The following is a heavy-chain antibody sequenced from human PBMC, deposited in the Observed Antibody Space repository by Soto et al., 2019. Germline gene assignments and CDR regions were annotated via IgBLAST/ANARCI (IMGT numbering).Heavy chain of an antibody. J-gene: IGHJ5*02. Sequence: SETLSLTCTVSGYSISSGYHWAWIRQPPGKGLEWLGSVHYSGNTYYNPSLKSRITISVDKSQNQFSMNLSSVTASDTAVYYVSREERGGAEGRWFDPWGQGTLVTVSS. CDR1: GYSISSGYH. CDR3: SREERGGAEGRWFDP. V-gene: IGHV4-38-2*02. D-gene: IGHD1-1*01. CDR2: VHYSGNT.